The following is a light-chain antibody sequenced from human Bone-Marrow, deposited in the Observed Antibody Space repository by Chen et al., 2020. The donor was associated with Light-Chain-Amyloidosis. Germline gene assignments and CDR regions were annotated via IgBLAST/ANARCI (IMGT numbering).Light chain of an antibody. J-gene: IGLJ1*01. V-gene: IGLV2-23*02. CDR3: CSYAGASTYV. CDR2: EVE. CDR1: RSDIGSFNL. Sequence: QSALTQPASVAGSPGQSITNSCTGTRSDIGSFNLVSWYQHHPDKAPKLIIYEVEKRPSGVSNRFSGSRSGNTASLTISGLQADDEAAYYCCSYAGASTYVFGTGTEVTVL.